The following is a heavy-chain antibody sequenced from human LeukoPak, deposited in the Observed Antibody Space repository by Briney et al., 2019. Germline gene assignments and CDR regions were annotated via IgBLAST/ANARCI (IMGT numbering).Heavy chain of an antibody. J-gene: IGHJ4*02. CDR3: ARGGRYSWELFDY. D-gene: IGHD1-26*01. CDR1: GFTFDDYA. CDR2: ISWNSGSI. Sequence: GRSLRLSCAASGFTFDDYAMHWVRQAPGKGLEWVSGISWNSGSIGYADSVKGRFTISRDNAKNSLYLQMNSLRAEDTAVYFCARGGRYSWELFDYWGQGTLVTVSS. V-gene: IGHV3-9*01.